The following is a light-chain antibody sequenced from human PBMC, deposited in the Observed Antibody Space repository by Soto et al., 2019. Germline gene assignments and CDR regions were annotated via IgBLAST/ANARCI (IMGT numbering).Light chain of an antibody. CDR3: QQYGRSSGWT. CDR1: RSVSSNY. Sequence: EILLTQSPGTLSLSPGERATLSCRASRSVSSNYLAWYQQKPGQCPRLPIYGASSRATGIPDRFSGSGSGTDFTLTISRLEPEDFAMHYCQQYGRSSGWTLGQGTKADIK. J-gene: IGKJ1*01. CDR2: GAS. V-gene: IGKV3-20*01.